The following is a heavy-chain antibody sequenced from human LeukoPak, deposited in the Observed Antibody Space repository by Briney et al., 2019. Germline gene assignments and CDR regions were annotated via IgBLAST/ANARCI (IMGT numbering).Heavy chain of an antibody. CDR2: ISDSGGST. D-gene: IGHD6-19*01. CDR3: AKDRTTAVAGILWFGY. V-gene: IGHV3-23*01. Sequence: SGGSLRLSCAASGFTFSSYAMSWVRQAPGKGLEWVSGISDSGGSTYNADSAKGRFTISRDNSKNTLYLQMNSLRAEDTAVYYCAKDRTTAVAGILWFGYWGQGTLVTVSS. CDR1: GFTFSSYA. J-gene: IGHJ4*02.